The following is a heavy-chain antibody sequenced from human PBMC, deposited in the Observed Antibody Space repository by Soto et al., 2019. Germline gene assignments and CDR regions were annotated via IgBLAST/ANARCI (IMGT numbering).Heavy chain of an antibody. V-gene: IGHV6-1*01. CDR3: ARTPYDFWSGYYAPYYYGMAV. J-gene: IGHJ6*02. Sequence: SQTLSLTCAISGDSVSSNSAAWNWIRQSPSRGLEWLGRTYYRSKWYNDYAVSVKSRITINPDTSKNQFSLQLNSVTPEDTAVYYCARTPYDFWSGYYAPYYYGMAVWGQGTTVTAPS. CDR2: TYYRSKWYN. CDR1: GDSVSSNSAA. D-gene: IGHD3-3*01.